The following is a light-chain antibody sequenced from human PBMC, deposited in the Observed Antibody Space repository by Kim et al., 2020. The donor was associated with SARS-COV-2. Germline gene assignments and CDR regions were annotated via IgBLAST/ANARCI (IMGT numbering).Light chain of an antibody. CDR3: QHYNSYSLT. Sequence: ASVGGRVTITCRASHAISNRLAWYQQKLGKAPKLLIYKASTLESGVPSRFSGSGSGTEFTLTINSLQPDDFATYYCQHYNSYSLTFGGGTKVDIK. J-gene: IGKJ4*01. CDR1: HAISNR. V-gene: IGKV1-5*03. CDR2: KAS.